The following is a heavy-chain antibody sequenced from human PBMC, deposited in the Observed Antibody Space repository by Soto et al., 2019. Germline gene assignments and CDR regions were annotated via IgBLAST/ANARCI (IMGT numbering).Heavy chain of an antibody. V-gene: IGHV4-31*03. CDR1: GGSISSGGYY. D-gene: IGHD2-21*02. J-gene: IGHJ5*02. CDR3: ARDMRSYCGGDCYSSWFDP. CDR2: IYYSGST. Sequence: PSETLSLTCTVSGGSISSGGYYWSWIRQHPGKGLEWIGYIYYSGSTYYNPSLKSRVTISVDTSKNQFSLKLSSVTAADTAVYYCARDMRSYCGGDCYSSWFDPWGQGTLVTVSS.